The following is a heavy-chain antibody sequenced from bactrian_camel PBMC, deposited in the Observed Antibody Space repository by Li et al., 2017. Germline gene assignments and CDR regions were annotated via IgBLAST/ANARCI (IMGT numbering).Heavy chain of an antibody. J-gene: IGHJ4*01. CDR2: LASYGTT. CDR3: AARTGSCGGYALVPSNYNY. V-gene: IGHV3S53*01. Sequence: HVQLVESGGGSVQAGGSLTLSCTGSGFSFDDADMGWYRQGSGSECKLVSALASYGTTYYTDSVKGRFTISRDNAKRTVYLQMNSLKPEDTAMYYCAARTGSCGGYALVPSNYNYWGQGTQVTVS. CDR1: GFSFDDAD. D-gene: IGHD2*01.